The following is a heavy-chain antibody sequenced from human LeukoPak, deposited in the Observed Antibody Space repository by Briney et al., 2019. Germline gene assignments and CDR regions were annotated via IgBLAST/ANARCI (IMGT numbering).Heavy chain of an antibody. D-gene: IGHD3-10*01. CDR3: AKDPPYYYGPLSVDAFDI. CDR1: GFTFSSYA. V-gene: IGHV3-23*01. Sequence: QSGGSLRLSCAASGFTFSSYAMSWVRQAPGKGLEWVSAISGSGGSTYYADSVKGRFTISRDNSKNTLYLQMSSLRAEDTAVYYCAKDPPYYYGPLSVDAFDIWGQGTMVTVSS. CDR2: ISGSGGST. J-gene: IGHJ3*02.